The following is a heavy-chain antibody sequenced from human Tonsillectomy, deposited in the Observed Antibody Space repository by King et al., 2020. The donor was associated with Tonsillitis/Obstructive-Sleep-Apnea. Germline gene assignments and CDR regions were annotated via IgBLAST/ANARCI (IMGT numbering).Heavy chain of an antibody. V-gene: IGHV3-9*01. D-gene: IGHD6-13*01. Sequence: DVQLVESGGGLVQPGRSLRLSCAASGFTFDDYAMYWVRQAPGKGLEWVSGISWNSGSTVYADSVKGRFTISRDNAKNFLYLQMNSLRAEDTALYYCAKDLIIAVSGTPGDAFDIWGQGTMVTVSS. J-gene: IGHJ3*02. CDR3: AKDLIIAVSGTPGDAFDI. CDR2: ISWNSGST. CDR1: GFTFDDYA.